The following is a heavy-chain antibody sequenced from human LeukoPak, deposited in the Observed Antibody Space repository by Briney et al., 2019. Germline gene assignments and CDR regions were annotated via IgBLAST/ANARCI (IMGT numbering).Heavy chain of an antibody. D-gene: IGHD1-26*01. CDR1: GGSFSGYY. Sequence: SETLSLTCAVYGGSFSGYYWSWIRQPPGKGLEWIGEINHSGSTNYNPSLKSRVTISVDTSKNQFSLKLSSVTAADTAVYYCARRSGSYTPPYFDYWGQGTLVTVSS. V-gene: IGHV4-34*01. CDR2: INHSGST. CDR3: ARRSGSYTPPYFDY. J-gene: IGHJ4*02.